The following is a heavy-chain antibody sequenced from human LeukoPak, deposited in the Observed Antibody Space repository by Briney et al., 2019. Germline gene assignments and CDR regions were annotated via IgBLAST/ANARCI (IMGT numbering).Heavy chain of an antibody. D-gene: IGHD3-10*01. CDR2: ISCSGGST. CDR3: AKDVVRGVIITLEYYYYMDV. V-gene: IGHV3-23*01. Sequence: PPGGSLSLSCAASGFTFSSYAMSWVRQAPGKGLEWVSAISCSGGSTYYADSVKGRFTISRDNSMNTLYLQRNSLTAEDTAVYYCAKDVVRGVIITLEYYYYMDVWGKGTTVTVSS. CDR1: GFTFSSYA. J-gene: IGHJ6*03.